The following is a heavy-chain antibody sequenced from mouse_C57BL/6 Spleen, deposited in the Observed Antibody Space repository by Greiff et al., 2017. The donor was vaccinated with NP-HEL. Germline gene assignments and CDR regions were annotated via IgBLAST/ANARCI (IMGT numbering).Heavy chain of an antibody. D-gene: IGHD1-1*01. Sequence: DVMLVESGGGLVQPGGSMKLSCAASGFTFSDAWMDWVRQSPEKGLEWVAEIRNKANNHATYYAESVKGRFTISRDDSKSSVYLQMNSLRAEDTGIYYCTRMYYYGSLYYFDYWGQGTTLTVSS. CDR1: GFTFSDAW. V-gene: IGHV6-6*01. CDR2: IRNKANNHAT. CDR3: TRMYYYGSLYYFDY. J-gene: IGHJ2*01.